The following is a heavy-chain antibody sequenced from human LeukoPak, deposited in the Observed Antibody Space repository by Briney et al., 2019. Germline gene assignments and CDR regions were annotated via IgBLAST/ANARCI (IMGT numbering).Heavy chain of an antibody. CDR3: AKGLADY. D-gene: IGHD3-3*02. Sequence: GGSLRLSCAASGFTFSSYGMHWVRQAPGKGLEWVAVISYDGSNKYYADSVKGRFTISRDNSENTLYLQMNSLRAEDTAVYYCAKGLADYWGQGTLVTVSS. V-gene: IGHV3-30*18. J-gene: IGHJ4*02. CDR1: GFTFSSYG. CDR2: ISYDGSNK.